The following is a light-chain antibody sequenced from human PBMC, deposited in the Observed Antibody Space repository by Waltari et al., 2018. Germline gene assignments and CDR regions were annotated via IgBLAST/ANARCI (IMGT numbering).Light chain of an antibody. J-gene: IGKJ4*01. Sequence: DIQMTQSPSSLSASVGDRVTITCRASQGVWKYLAWYQPKPGNVPRLLIYGSSTLQSGVPSRFSGSGSGTDFTLTISSLQPEDVATYYCQKYDAAPLTFGGGTKVEIK. CDR1: QGVWKY. CDR2: GSS. CDR3: QKYDAAPLT. V-gene: IGKV1-27*01.